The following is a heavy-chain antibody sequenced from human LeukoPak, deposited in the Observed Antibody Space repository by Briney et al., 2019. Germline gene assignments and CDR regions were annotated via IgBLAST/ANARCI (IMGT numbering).Heavy chain of an antibody. D-gene: IGHD6-13*01. J-gene: IGHJ4*02. Sequence: PGGSLRXSCXASGFTFVNYALXXXRQAPXXGXXXXSTITEXXTTYYAEXVKXXXXXSRDNSKNTLYLQMNTLRAEDXXLYFCATGXYSSAHYYFVYWGQGTLVTVSS. CDR3: ATGXYSSAHYYFVY. CDR1: GFTFVNYA. CDR2: ITEXXTT. V-gene: IGHV3-23*01.